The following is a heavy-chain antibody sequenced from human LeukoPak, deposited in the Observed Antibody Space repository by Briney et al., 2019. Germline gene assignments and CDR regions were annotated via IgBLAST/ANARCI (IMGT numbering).Heavy chain of an antibody. Sequence: PPETLSLTCAVYGASFSGYFWSWIRQPPGKGLEWIGEINHSGSTNYYPSLKSRVTISVDTSKNQFSLKLSSVTAADAAVYYCARRASYYSAHDYWGQGCLVTVSS. J-gene: IGHJ4*02. D-gene: IGHD3-22*01. V-gene: IGHV4-34*01. CDR1: GASFSGYF. CDR3: ARRASYYSAHDY. CDR2: INHSGST.